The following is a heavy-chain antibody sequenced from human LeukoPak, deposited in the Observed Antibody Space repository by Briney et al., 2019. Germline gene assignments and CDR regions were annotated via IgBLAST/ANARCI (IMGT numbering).Heavy chain of an antibody. J-gene: IGHJ6*03. V-gene: IGHV4-59*01. CDR3: ARIPPGYYYYMDV. CDR1: GGSISSYY. D-gene: IGHD1-14*01. CDR2: IYYSGST. Sequence: SETLSLTCTVSGGSISSYYWSWIRQAPGKGLEWIGYIYYSGSTTYNPSLKSRVTISVDTSKNQFSLKLSSVTAADTAVCYCARIPPGYYYYMDVWGKGTTVTVSS.